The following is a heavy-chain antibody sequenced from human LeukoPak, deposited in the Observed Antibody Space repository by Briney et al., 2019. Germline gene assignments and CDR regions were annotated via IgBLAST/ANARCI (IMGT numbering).Heavy chain of an antibody. Sequence: PGGSLRLSCAASGFTFSSYSMNWGRHAPPKGLERVSSISSSSSYIYYADSVKGRFTISRDNAKNTLYLQMNSLRAEDTAVYYCAREASANGAFDIWGEGAMVTVSS. CDR3: AREASANGAFDI. J-gene: IGHJ3*02. V-gene: IGHV3-21*01. CDR2: ISSSSSYI. CDR1: GFTFSSYS.